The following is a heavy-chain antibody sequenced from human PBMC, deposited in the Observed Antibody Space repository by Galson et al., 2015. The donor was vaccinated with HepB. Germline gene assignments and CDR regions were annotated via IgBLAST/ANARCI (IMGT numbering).Heavy chain of an antibody. V-gene: IGHV3-30*18. J-gene: IGHJ2*01. Sequence: SLRLSCAASGFTFSSYGLHWVRQAPGRGLEWVAVISYDGSNKYYADSVKGRFTISRDNSKNTLYLQMNSLRAEDTAVYYCAKGSRKDYDILTGYPLGWYFDLWGRGTLVTVSS. CDR2: ISYDGSNK. CDR1: GFTFSSYG. CDR3: AKGSRKDYDILTGYPLGWYFDL. D-gene: IGHD3-9*01.